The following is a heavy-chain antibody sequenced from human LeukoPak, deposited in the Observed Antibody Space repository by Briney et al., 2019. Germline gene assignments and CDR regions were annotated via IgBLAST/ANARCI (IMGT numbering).Heavy chain of an antibody. J-gene: IGHJ4*02. CDR1: GFTFSSYS. CDR2: ISSSSSYI. CDR3: ARDPRFYYYDSSEGLDY. D-gene: IGHD3-22*01. V-gene: IGHV3-21*01. Sequence: GGSLRLSCAASGFTFSSYSMTWVRQAPGKGLEWVSSISSSSSYIYYADSVKGRFTISRDNAKNSLYLQMNSLRAEDTAVYYCARDPRFYYYDSSEGLDYRGQGTLVTVSS.